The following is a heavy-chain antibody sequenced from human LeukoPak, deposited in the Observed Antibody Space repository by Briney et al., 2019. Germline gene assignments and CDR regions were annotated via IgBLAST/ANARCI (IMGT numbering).Heavy chain of an antibody. J-gene: IGHJ4*02. CDR1: GGSISSSNW. Sequence: SETLSLTCAVSGGSISSSNWWSWVRQPPGKGLEWIGSIYHSGSTYYNPSLKSRVTISVDTSKNQFSLKLSSVTAADTAVYYCARDKYSSSSNPFDYWGQGTLVTVSS. V-gene: IGHV4-4*02. CDR2: IYHSGST. D-gene: IGHD6-6*01. CDR3: ARDKYSSSSNPFDY.